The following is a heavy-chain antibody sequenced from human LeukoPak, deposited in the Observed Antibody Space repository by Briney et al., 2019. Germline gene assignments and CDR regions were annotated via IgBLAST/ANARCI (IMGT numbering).Heavy chain of an antibody. CDR1: GFTFSTYP. J-gene: IGHJ6*02. CDR3: ARDSHSSGWYYYYYYGMDV. Sequence: PGGSLRLSCAASGFTFSTYPIHWVRQAPGKGLEWVAVISYDGSNKYYADSVKGRFTISRDNSKNTLYLQMNSLRAEDTAVYYCARDSHSSGWYYYYYYGMDVWGQGTTVTVSS. CDR2: ISYDGSNK. V-gene: IGHV3-30-3*01. D-gene: IGHD6-19*01.